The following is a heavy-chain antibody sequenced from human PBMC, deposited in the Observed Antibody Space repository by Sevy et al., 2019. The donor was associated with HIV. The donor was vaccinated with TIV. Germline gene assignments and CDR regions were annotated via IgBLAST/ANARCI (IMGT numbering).Heavy chain of an antibody. CDR1: GFTFSNAW. D-gene: IGHD1-26*01. CDR3: ATRRTNSGSFSY. V-gene: IGHV3-15*01. J-gene: IGHJ4*02. Sequence: GGSLRLSCAASGFTFSNAWMNWVRQAPGKGLEWVGRIKSKTDGETTDYAAPVKGKFTISRDDSKNTLFLQMNSLKIEDTAVYYCATRRTNSGSFSYWGQGILVTVSS. CDR2: IKSKTDGETT.